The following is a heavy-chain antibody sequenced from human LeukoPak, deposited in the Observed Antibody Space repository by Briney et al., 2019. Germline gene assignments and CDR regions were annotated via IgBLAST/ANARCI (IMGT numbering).Heavy chain of an antibody. D-gene: IGHD6-19*01. J-gene: IGHJ4*02. CDR3: AKAYSSGWYFKSHPHNY. CDR2: ISGSGGST. V-gene: IGHV3-23*01. Sequence: GGSLRLSCAASGFTFSSYAMSWVRQAPGKGLEWVSAISGSGGSTHYADSVKGRFTISRDNSKNTLYLQMNSLRAEDTAVYYCAKAYSSGWYFKSHPHNYWGQGTLVTVSS. CDR1: GFTFSSYA.